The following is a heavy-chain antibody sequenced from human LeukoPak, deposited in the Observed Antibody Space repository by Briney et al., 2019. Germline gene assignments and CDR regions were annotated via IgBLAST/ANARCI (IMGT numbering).Heavy chain of an antibody. Sequence: ASVKVSCKAPGYTFTSYGISWVRQAPGQGLEWMGWISAYNGNTNYAQKLQGRVTMTTDTSTSTAYMELRSLRSDDTAVYYCARDLCGQWLGGPYYYYGMDVWGQGTTVTVSS. CDR2: ISAYNGNT. CDR3: ARDLCGQWLGGPYYYYGMDV. V-gene: IGHV1-18*01. CDR1: GYTFTSYG. J-gene: IGHJ6*02. D-gene: IGHD6-19*01.